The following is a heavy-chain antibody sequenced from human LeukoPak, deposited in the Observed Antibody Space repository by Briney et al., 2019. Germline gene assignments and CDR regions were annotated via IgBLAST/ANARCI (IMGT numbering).Heavy chain of an antibody. D-gene: IGHD3-16*01. J-gene: IGHJ4*02. CDR3: GRGDYDYVWGENY. Sequence: PGGSLRLSCAASGFTFSSYSMNWVRQAPGKGLEWVSSISSSSSCIYYADSVKGRFTISRDNAKNSLYLQMNSLRAEDTAVYYCGRGDYDYVWGENYWGQGTMVTVSS. CDR1: GFTFSSYS. CDR2: ISSSSSCI. V-gene: IGHV3-21*01.